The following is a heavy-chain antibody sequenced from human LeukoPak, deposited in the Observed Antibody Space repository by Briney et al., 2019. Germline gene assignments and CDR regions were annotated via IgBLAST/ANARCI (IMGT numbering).Heavy chain of an antibody. CDR3: ASGRDCGGSSCYRFDY. V-gene: IGHV3-21*01. CDR2: ISSSSSYI. Sequence: PGGSLRLSCAASGFTFSSYSMNWVRQAPGKGLEWVSSISSSSSYIYYADSVKGRFTISRDNAKNSLYLQMNSLRAEDTAVYYCASGRDCGGSSCYRFDYWGQGTLVTVSS. J-gene: IGHJ4*02. D-gene: IGHD2-15*01. CDR1: GFTFSSYS.